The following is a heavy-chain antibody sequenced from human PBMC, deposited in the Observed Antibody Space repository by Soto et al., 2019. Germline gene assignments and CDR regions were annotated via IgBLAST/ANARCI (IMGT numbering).Heavy chain of an antibody. CDR1: GYTFTGYY. J-gene: IGHJ6*02. CDR3: ASPWGSTFGGVIGGYYYGMDV. Sequence: RASVKVSCKACGYTFTGYYMHCGRQAPGHGLEWMGWINPNSGGTNNAKKFQGRLTMTRDTSISTAYMVLRRLRFDDTAVYKYASPWGSTFGGVIGGYYYGMDVWGQGTTVTASS. V-gene: IGHV1-2*02. CDR2: INPNSGGT. D-gene: IGHD3-16*02.